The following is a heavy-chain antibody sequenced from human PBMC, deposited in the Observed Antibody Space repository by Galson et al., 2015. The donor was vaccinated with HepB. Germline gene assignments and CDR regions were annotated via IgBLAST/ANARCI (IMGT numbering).Heavy chain of an antibody. Sequence: SVKVSCKASGYTLTGYYMHWVRQAPGQGLEWMGWINPNSGGTNYAQKFQGRVTMTRDTSISTAYMELSRLRSDDTAVYYCARSQVTVSSSSLGNWGQGTLVTVSS. V-gene: IGHV1-2*02. CDR2: INPNSGGT. CDR1: GYTLTGYY. D-gene: IGHD6-6*01. CDR3: ARSQVTVSSSSLGN. J-gene: IGHJ4*02.